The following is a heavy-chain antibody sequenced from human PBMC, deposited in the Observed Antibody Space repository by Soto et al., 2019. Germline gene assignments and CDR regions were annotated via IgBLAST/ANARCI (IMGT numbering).Heavy chain of an antibody. Sequence: QVQFQQWGAGLLKPSETLSLTCAVSGGPFSGYSWSWIRQPPGQGLEWIGEINHSGSTNFSPSLKSRVNISLDKSKKHFSLNLRSVTAADTAIYYCSGGTPDYSKDLRPFDSWGQGTLVTVSS. CDR2: INHSGST. D-gene: IGHD4-4*01. V-gene: IGHV4-34*01. CDR1: GGPFSGYS. J-gene: IGHJ4*02. CDR3: SGGTPDYSKDLRPFDS.